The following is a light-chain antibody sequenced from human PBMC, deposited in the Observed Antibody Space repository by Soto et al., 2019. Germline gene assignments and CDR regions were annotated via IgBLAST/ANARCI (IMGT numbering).Light chain of an antibody. CDR1: SSDVGIYNY. V-gene: IGLV2-14*01. CDR2: EVT. Sequence: QSVLTQPASVSGSPGQSIAISCTGSSSDVGIYNYVSWYQQHPGKVPKLIIYEVTNRPSGVSNRFSGSKSGNAASLTISGLQAEDEGDYYCSTYTNSITVFGGGTQLTVL. CDR3: STYTNSITV. J-gene: IGLJ3*02.